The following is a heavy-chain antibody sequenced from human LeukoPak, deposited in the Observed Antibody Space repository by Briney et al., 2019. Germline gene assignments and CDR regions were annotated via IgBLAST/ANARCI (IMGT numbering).Heavy chain of an antibody. D-gene: IGHD2/OR15-2a*01. CDR2: VSAYNGKT. Sequence: ASVRVSCKASGYTFTSYYVHWVRQAPGQGLEWMGWVSAYNGKTNYAQSLQDRVTMTTDTSTSTVYMELRSLRSDDTALYYCARGDTFLPTHYFDPWGQGTLVTVSP. CDR1: GYTFTSYY. CDR3: ARGDTFLPTHYFDP. V-gene: IGHV1-18*04. J-gene: IGHJ5*02.